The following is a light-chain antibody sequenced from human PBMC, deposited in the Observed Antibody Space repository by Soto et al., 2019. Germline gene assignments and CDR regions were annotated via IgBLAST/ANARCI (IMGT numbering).Light chain of an antibody. Sequence: EIVMTQSPATLSVSPGEGATLSCRASQNVRNNWLAWYQQKSGQAPRLLIYYASTSATGIPARFRGSGSGTEFALSFRSLQPEALAVYFCQPYSGWPLTLGPGTKVDI. CDR2: YAS. CDR1: QNVRNN. J-gene: IGKJ3*01. V-gene: IGKV3-15*01. CDR3: QPYSGWPLT.